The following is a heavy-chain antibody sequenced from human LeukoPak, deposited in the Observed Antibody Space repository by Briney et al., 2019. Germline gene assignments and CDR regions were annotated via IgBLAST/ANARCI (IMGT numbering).Heavy chain of an antibody. J-gene: IGHJ5*02. Sequence: SQTLSLTCTVSGGSISSGGYFWSWIRQHPGKGLEWIGYIYYSGSTNYNPSLRSRVAISVDTSKNQFSLKLDSVTAADTAVYYCAQLNLASWGQGILVTVSS. CDR3: AQLNLAS. V-gene: IGHV4-31*03. D-gene: IGHD5-18*01. CDR2: IYYSGST. CDR1: GGSISSGGYF.